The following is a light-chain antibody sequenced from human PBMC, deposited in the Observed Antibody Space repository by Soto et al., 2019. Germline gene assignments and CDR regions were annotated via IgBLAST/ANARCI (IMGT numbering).Light chain of an antibody. CDR2: GTS. CDR3: QKYNNWPPMST. J-gene: IGKJ2*01. V-gene: IGKV3-15*01. CDR1: QGISNY. Sequence: MTQSPSSLSASVGDRVTITCRASQGISNYLAWYQQRPGQAPRLLIHGTSTRAADIPARFSGSVSGTEFTLTINSLQPEDFVIYYCQKYNNWPPMSTFGQGTKLEMK.